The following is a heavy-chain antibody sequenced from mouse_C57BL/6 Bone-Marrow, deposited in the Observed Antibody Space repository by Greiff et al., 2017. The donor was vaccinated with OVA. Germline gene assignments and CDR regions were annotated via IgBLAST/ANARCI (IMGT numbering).Heavy chain of an antibody. J-gene: IGHJ4*01. CDR1: GYTFTDYE. Sequence: QVQLQQSGAELVRPGASVTLSCKASGYTFTDYEMHWVKQTPVHGLEWIGAIDPDTGGTAYNQTFKGKAIMTADKSSSTAYMELRSLTSEDSAVYYCTRGYSNYYAMDYWGRGTSVTVSS. CDR3: TRGYSNYYAMDY. D-gene: IGHD2-5*01. CDR2: IDPDTGGT. V-gene: IGHV1-15*01.